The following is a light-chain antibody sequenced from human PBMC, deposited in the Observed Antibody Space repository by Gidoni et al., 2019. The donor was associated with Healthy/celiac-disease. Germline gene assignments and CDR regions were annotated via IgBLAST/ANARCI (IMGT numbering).Light chain of an antibody. V-gene: IGLV3-25*03. CDR3: QSADSSGTHVV. Sequence: SYELTQPPSVSVSPGQTARITCSGDALPKQYAYWYQQKPGQAPVLVIYKDSERPSGIPERFSGSSSGTTVTLTIRVVQAEDEADYYCQSADSSGTHVVFGGGTKLTVL. CDR2: KDS. CDR1: ALPKQY. J-gene: IGLJ2*01.